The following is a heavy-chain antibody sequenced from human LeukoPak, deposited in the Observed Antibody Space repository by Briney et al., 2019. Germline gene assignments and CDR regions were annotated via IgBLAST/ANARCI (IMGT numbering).Heavy chain of an antibody. J-gene: IGHJ4*02. D-gene: IGHD2-21*02. CDR3: AKGGAPHIVVVTASLDY. CDR2: INSDGSST. Sequence: PGGSLRLSCAASGFTFSSYWMHWVRQAPGKGLVWVSRINSDGSSTSYADSVKGRFTISRDNSKNTLYLQMNSLRAEDTAVYYCAKGGAPHIVVVTASLDYWGQGTLVTVSS. V-gene: IGHV3-74*01. CDR1: GFTFSSYW.